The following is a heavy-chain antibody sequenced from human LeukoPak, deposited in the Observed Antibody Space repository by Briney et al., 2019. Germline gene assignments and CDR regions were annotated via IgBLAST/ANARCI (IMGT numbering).Heavy chain of an antibody. D-gene: IGHD3-22*01. J-gene: IGHJ3*02. Sequence: SVKVSCKASGGTFSSYAISWVRQAPGQGLEWMGRIIPIFGTANYAQKFQGRVTITTDESTSTAYMELSSLRSEDTAVYYCAMWLPSDASDIWGQGTMVTVSS. V-gene: IGHV1-69*05. CDR1: GGTFSSYA. CDR2: IIPIFGTA. CDR3: AMWLPSDASDI.